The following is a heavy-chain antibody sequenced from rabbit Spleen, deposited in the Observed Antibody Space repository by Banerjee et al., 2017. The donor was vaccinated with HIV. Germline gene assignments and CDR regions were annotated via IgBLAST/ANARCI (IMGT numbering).Heavy chain of an antibody. CDR2: MYGASSGTT. CDR3: ARERSASYIDVSDASL. Sequence: QQLEESGGGLVKPGASLTLTCTASGVSFSFNSYMCWVRQAPGKGLEWIGCMYGASSGTTYYATWAKGRFTISKTSSTTVTLQMTSLTAADTATYFCARERSASYIDVSDASLWGQGTLVTVS. CDR1: GVSFSFNSY. J-gene: IGHJ6*01. V-gene: IGHV1S40*01. D-gene: IGHD1-1*01.